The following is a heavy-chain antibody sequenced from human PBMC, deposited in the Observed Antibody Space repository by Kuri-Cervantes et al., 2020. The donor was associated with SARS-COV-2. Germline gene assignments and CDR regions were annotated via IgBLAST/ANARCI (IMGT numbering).Heavy chain of an antibody. D-gene: IGHD3-3*01. CDR1: GFNFSTSD. CDR2: ISYDGKNK. V-gene: IGHV3-30*18. Sequence: GGSLRLSCVASGFNFSTSDMHWVRQAPGKGLEWVTFISYDGKNKKCLASGKGRFTISRDNSQNTLHLQMKSLRDEDTAVYYCAKDRSITIFGVVLRRGTYFDYWGQGTLVTVSS. CDR3: AKDRSITIFGVVLRRGTYFDY. J-gene: IGHJ4*02.